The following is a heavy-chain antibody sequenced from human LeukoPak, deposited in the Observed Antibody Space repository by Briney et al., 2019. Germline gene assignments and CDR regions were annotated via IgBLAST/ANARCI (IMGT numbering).Heavy chain of an antibody. CDR1: GFTFSSYE. CDR2: TSYDGSDK. CDR3: AREQGVAAASSFDY. J-gene: IGHJ4*02. Sequence: GGSLRLSCAASGFTFSSYEMHWVRQAPGKGLEWVAFTSYDGSDKCYADSVKGRFTISRDNSKNTLYLQMDSLRAEDTAVYYCAREQGVAAASSFDYWGQGTLVTVSS. V-gene: IGHV3-30*04. D-gene: IGHD6-25*01.